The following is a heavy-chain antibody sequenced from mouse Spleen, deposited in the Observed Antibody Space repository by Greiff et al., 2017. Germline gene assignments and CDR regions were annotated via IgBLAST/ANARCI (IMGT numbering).Heavy chain of an antibody. CDR3: ARVYDGYYRFAY. CDR1: GFNIKDYY. CDR2: IDPENGNT. V-gene: IGHV14-1*02. Sequence: VQLQQSGAELVRPGALVKLSCKASGFNIKDYYMHWVKQRPEQGLEWIGWIDPENGNTIYDPKFQGKASITADTSSNTAYLQLSSLTSEDTAVYYCARVYDGYYRFAYWGQGTLVTVSA. D-gene: IGHD2-3*01. J-gene: IGHJ3*01.